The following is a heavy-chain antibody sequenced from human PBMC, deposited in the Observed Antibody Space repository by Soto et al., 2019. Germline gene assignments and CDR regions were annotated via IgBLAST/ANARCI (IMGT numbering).Heavy chain of an antibody. CDR3: AADYDFWSGDAFDI. CDR1: GYTFTSYG. D-gene: IGHD3-3*01. Sequence: GASVKVSCKASGYTFTSYGISWVRQAPGQGLEWMGWISAYNGNTNYAQKLQGRVTMTTDTSTSTAYMELSSLRSEDTAVYYCAADYDFWSGDAFDIWGQGTMVTVSS. CDR2: ISAYNGNT. V-gene: IGHV1-18*01. J-gene: IGHJ3*02.